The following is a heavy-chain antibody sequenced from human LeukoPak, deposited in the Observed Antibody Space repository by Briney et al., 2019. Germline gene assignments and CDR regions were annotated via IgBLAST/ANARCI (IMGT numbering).Heavy chain of an antibody. CDR2: ISPDNGVT. CDR3: ARKTTALDY. CDR1: GYTFTDYY. V-gene: IGHV1-2*06. D-gene: IGHD4-17*01. J-gene: IGHJ4*02. Sequence: ASVKVSCKTSGYTFTDYYLYWVRQAPGQGPEWMGRISPDNGVTKIAQKFQGRVTMTRDTSINTIDMELGRLTGDDTAVYYWARKTTALDYWGQGTQISV.